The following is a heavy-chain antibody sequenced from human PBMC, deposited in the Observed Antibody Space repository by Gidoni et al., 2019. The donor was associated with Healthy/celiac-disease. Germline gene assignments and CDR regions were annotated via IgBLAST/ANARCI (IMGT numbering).Heavy chain of an antibody. CDR2: IIPILGIA. CDR1: GCTFSSYA. D-gene: IGHD5-12*01. J-gene: IGHJ4*02. Sequence: QVQLVQSGAEVKKPGASVTVSCKASGCTFSSYAISWVRQAPGQGLEWMGRIIPILGIANYAQKFQGRVTITAEKSTSTAYMELSSLRSEDTAVYYCARDIVEMATITFDYWGQGTLVTVSS. V-gene: IGHV1-69*09. CDR3: ARDIVEMATITFDY.